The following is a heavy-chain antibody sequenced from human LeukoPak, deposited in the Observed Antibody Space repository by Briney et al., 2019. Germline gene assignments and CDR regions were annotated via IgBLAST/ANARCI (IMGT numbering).Heavy chain of an antibody. J-gene: IGHJ6*02. CDR2: IYSSGSA. Sequence: NSSETLSLTCTVSGGSLSGYYWSWIRQPPGKGLEWIAYIYSSGSANYNPSLKSRLSISVDTSKNQFSLKLSSVTAADTAVYYCARGVTMVRPYYYGMDVWGQGTTVTVSS. D-gene: IGHD3-10*01. V-gene: IGHV4-59*01. CDR3: ARGVTMVRPYYYGMDV. CDR1: GGSLSGYY.